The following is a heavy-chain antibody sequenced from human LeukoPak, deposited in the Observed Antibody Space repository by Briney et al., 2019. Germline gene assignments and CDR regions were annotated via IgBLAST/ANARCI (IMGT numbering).Heavy chain of an antibody. CDR2: IRNDGGNT. V-gene: IGHV3-23*01. Sequence: GGSLRLSCAASGFTFNICGMSWVRQAPGKGLEWVSTIRNDGGNTHYADFVKGRFTISRDNSKNTLYLQMNSLRTADTAVYYCAKDAGYDWPFDYWGQGILVTVSS. CDR3: AKDAGYDWPFDY. J-gene: IGHJ4*02. D-gene: IGHD3-9*01. CDR1: GFTFNICG.